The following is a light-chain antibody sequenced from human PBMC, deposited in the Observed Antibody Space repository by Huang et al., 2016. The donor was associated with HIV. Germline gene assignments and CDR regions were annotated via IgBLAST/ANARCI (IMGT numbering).Light chain of an antibody. J-gene: IGKJ1*01. CDR3: HQYYDTPQT. Sequence: DIVVTQSPDSLALSLGGRAAINYTASQSVLKTSNNKNCLSWYQLKPGQPPKLLIYWASTRESGVPDRFSGSGSGTHFTLTIASLQAEDVAVYYCHQYYDTPQTFGQGTKVEVK. CDR2: WAS. CDR1: QSVLKTSNNKNC. V-gene: IGKV4-1*01.